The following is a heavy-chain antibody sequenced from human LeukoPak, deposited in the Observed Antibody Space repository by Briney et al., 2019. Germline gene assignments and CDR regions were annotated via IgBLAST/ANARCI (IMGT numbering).Heavy chain of an antibody. CDR1: GFTFSSYA. J-gene: IGHJ4*02. D-gene: IGHD3-16*01. CDR2: ISGSGGST. Sequence: GGSLRLSCAASGFTFSSYAMSWVRQAPGKGLEWVSAISGSGGSTYYADSVKGRFTISRDNSKNTLYLQMNSLRAEDTAVYYCAKGAYGDYVWGRYYNDYWGQGTLVTVSS. CDR3: AKGAYGDYVWGRYYNDY. V-gene: IGHV3-23*01.